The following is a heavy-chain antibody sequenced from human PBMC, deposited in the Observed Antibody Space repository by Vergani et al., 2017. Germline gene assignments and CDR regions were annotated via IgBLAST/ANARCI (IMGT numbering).Heavy chain of an antibody. V-gene: IGHV4-59*08. D-gene: IGHD5-12*01. Sequence: QVQLQESGPGLVKPSETLSLTCTVPGGSISRYYWSWIRQPPGKGLEWIGNSYYSESTNYNPTLKSRVTISVDTSKNQFSLKLSSVTAADTAVYCCARRATSGFDPWGQGTLVTVSS. CDR1: GGSISRYY. CDR3: ARRATSGFDP. CDR2: SYYSEST. J-gene: IGHJ5*02.